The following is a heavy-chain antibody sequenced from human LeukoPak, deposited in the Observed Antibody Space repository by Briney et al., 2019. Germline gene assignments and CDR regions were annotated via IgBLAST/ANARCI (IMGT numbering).Heavy chain of an antibody. D-gene: IGHD3-22*01. CDR1: GYTFTGYF. Sequence: GASVKVSCKASGYTFTGYFMHWVRQAPGQGLEWMGWMNPNSGNTGYAQKFQGRVTITRNTSISTAYMELSSLRSEDTAVYYCARDYYDSSGYSYYYYYMNVWGKGTTVTVSS. CDR2: MNPNSGNT. CDR3: ARDYYDSSGYSYYYYYMNV. V-gene: IGHV1-8*03. J-gene: IGHJ6*03.